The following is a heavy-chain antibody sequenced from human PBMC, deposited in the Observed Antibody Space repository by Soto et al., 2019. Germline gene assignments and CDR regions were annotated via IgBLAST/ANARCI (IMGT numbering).Heavy chain of an antibody. CDR1: GGSISSDY. J-gene: IGHJ4*02. CDR2: IYYSGST. D-gene: IGHD6-19*01. V-gene: IGHV4-59*08. Sequence: PSETLSLTCTVSGGSISSDYWSWIRQPPGKGLEWIGYIYYSGSTNYNPSLKSRVTISVDTSKNQFSLKLSSVTAADTAVYYCARHPFEYSSGWYVDYWGQGTLVTVSS. CDR3: ARHPFEYSSGWYVDY.